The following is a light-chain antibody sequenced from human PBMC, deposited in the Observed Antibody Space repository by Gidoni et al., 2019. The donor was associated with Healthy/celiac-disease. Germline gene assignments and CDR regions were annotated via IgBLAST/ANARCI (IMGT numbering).Light chain of an antibody. V-gene: IGLV2-14*03. J-gene: IGLJ3*02. CDR3: SSYTSSSTPWV. CDR1: SSDVGGYNY. CDR2: DVS. Sequence: QSALTQPASVSGSPGPSITISYTGTSSDVGGYNYVSWYQQHPGKAPKLMIYDVSNRPSGVSNRFSGSKSGNTASLTISGLQAEDEADYYCSSYTSSSTPWVFGGGTKLTVL.